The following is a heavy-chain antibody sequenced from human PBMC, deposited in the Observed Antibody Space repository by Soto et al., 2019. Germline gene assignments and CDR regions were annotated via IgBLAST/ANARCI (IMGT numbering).Heavy chain of an antibody. V-gene: IGHV1-69*02. Sequence: QVQLVQSGAEVKKPGSSVKVSCKASGGTFSSYTISWVRQAPGQGLEWMGRIIPILGIANYAQKFQGRVTITSDKSTSTAYMELSSLRSEDTAVYYCARVMGHWYFDLWGRGTLVTVSS. J-gene: IGHJ2*01. D-gene: IGHD1-26*01. CDR2: IIPILGIA. CDR3: ARVMGHWYFDL. CDR1: GGTFSSYT.